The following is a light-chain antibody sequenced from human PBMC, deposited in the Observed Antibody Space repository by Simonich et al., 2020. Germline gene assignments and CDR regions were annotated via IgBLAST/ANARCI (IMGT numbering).Light chain of an antibody. CDR3: GADHGSGSNFVV. V-gene: IGLV9-49*01. J-gene: IGLJ2*01. CDR1: SGYSNYK. CDR2: VGTGGIVG. Sequence: QHVLTQPPSASASLGASVTLTCTLSSGYSNYKVDWYQQRPGKGPRFVMRVGTGGIVGSKGDGIPDRFSVLGSGLNRYLTIKNIQEEDESDYHCGADHGSGSNFVVFGGGTKLTVL.